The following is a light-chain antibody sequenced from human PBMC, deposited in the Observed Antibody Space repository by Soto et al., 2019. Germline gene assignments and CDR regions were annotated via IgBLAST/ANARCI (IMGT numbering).Light chain of an antibody. V-gene: IGKV3-20*01. J-gene: IGKJ2*01. Sequence: EIVLTQSPGTLSLSPGERATLSCRASQSVDSTYLAWYQQKPGQAPRLLIFATSSRAAGVPDRFSGSGSRTDFTLTISRLEPEDFAVYYCQQYDTSPPLYTFGQGTKLDIK. CDR1: QSVDSTY. CDR3: QQYDTSPPLYT. CDR2: ATS.